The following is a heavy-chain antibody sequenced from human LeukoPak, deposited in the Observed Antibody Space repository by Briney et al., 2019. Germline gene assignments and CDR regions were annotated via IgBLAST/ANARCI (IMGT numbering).Heavy chain of an antibody. V-gene: IGHV4-39*01. CDR3: ARHLGDGYPDY. D-gene: IGHD5-24*01. J-gene: IGHJ4*02. Sequence: SETLSLTCTVSGASISTSNYYWGWVRQPPGKELEWIGSIYYSGSTYYRSSLKTRVTISVDTSKNQFSLKLSSVTAADTAVYYCARHLGDGYPDYWGQGTLVTVSS. CDR1: GASISTSNYY. CDR2: IYYSGST.